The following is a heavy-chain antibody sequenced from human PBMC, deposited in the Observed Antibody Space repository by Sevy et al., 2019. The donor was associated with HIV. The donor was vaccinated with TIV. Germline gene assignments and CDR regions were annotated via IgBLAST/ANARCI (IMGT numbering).Heavy chain of an antibody. D-gene: IGHD2-2*01. CDR2: FRSKTYGGTT. CDR1: GFTFGDYG. V-gene: IGHV3-49*04. J-gene: IGHJ3*02. Sequence: GGSLRLSCTTSGFTFGDYGMTWVRQAPGKGLEWVGFFRSKTYGGTTEYAASVKGRFIISSEDSKSIVYLQMNSLKTEDTAVYYCTRYCSSASCERTNWVDGFDIWGQGTRVTVSS. CDR3: TRYCSSASCERTNWVDGFDI.